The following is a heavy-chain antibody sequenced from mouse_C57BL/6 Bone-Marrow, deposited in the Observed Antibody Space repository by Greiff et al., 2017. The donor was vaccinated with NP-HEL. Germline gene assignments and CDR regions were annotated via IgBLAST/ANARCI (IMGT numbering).Heavy chain of an antibody. Sequence: QVQLQQPGAELVKPGASVKLSCKASGYTFTSYWMHWVKQRPGRGLEWIGRIDPNSGGTKYNEKFKSKATLTVDKPSSTAYMQLSSLASEDSAVYYCEREGYGSSYYWYFDVWGTGTTVTVAS. D-gene: IGHD1-1*01. CDR1: GYTFTSYW. V-gene: IGHV1-72*01. J-gene: IGHJ1*03. CDR2: IDPNSGGT. CDR3: EREGYGSSYYWYFDV.